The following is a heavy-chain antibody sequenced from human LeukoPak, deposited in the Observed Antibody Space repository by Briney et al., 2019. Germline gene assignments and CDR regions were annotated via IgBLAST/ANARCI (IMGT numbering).Heavy chain of an antibody. Sequence: ASVKVSCKASGGTFSSYAISWVRQAPGQGLEWMGRIIPILGIANYAQRFQGRVTMTRDTSTSTVYMELSSLRSEDTAVYYCARDIKSYCSGGSCYRGSFEYWGQGTLVTVSS. CDR2: IIPILGIA. J-gene: IGHJ4*02. D-gene: IGHD2-15*01. V-gene: IGHV1-69*04. CDR3: ARDIKSYCSGGSCYRGSFEY. CDR1: GGTFSSYA.